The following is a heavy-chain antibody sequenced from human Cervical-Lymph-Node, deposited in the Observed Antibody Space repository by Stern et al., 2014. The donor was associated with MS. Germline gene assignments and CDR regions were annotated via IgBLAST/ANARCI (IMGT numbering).Heavy chain of an antibody. J-gene: IGHJ6*02. CDR2: ISYDGSNK. D-gene: IGHD5-24*01. V-gene: IGHV3-30*18. Sequence: VQLVQSGGGVAQPGRSLRLSCAASGFTFSTYGMHWVRQAPGKGLEWVAVISYDGSNKYYAYSVKGRFTISRDNSKNALYLQVNSLRAEDTAVYYCAKQPTEMARTNYYHFYAMDVWGQGTTVTVSS. CDR1: GFTFSTYG. CDR3: AKQPTEMARTNYYHFYAMDV.